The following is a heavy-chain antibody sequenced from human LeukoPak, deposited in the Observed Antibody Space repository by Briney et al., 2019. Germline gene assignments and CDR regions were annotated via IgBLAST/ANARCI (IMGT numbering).Heavy chain of an antibody. CDR2: FDPEGGET. D-gene: IGHD1-1*01. V-gene: IGHV1-24*01. Sequence: GASVKVSCKVSGYTLTELSMHWVRQAPGKGLEWMGGFDPEGGETIYAQKFQGRVTMTEETSTDTAYMELSSLRSEDTAVYYCATERPGTFPYYYYYGMDVWGQGTTVTVSS. CDR1: GYTLTELS. J-gene: IGHJ6*02. CDR3: ATERPGTFPYYYYYGMDV.